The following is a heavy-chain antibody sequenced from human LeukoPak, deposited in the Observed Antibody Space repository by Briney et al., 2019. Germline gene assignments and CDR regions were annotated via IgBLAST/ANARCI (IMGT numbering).Heavy chain of an antibody. J-gene: IGHJ6*03. CDR3: ARDGYGNNYMDV. D-gene: IGHD1/OR15-1a*01. CDR1: GFAVSSNF. V-gene: IGHV3-53*01. Sequence: GGSLRLSCAASGFAVSSNFMSWVRHAPGKGLEWVSVIYSGGTTYYADSVKGRFTISRDNSRNTLYLQMNSLRAEDTAVYYCARDGYGNNYMDVWGKGTTVTVSS. CDR2: IYSGGTT.